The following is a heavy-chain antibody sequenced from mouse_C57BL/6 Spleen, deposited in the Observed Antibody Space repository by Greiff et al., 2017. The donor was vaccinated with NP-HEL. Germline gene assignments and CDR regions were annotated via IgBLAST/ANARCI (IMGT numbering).Heavy chain of an antibody. J-gene: IGHJ4*01. CDR1: GYTFTSYW. V-gene: IGHV1-55*01. CDR3: ARRGGSSFDYYAMDY. CDR2: IYPGSGST. D-gene: IGHD1-1*01. Sequence: QVQLQQPGAELVKPGASVKMSCKASGYTFTSYWITWVKQRPGQGLEWIGDIYPGSGSTNYNEKFKSKATLTVDTSSSTAYMQLSSLTSEDSAVYYCARRGGSSFDYYAMDYWGQGTSVTVSS.